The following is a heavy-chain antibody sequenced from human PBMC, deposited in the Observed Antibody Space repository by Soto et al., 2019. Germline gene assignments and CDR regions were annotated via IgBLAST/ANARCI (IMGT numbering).Heavy chain of an antibody. V-gene: IGHV4-59*01. CDR3: ARAKEIRLRFGANNCFDP. CDR2: IYYSGST. Sequence: SETLSLTCTVSGGSISSYYWSWIRQPPGKGLEWIGYIYYSGSTNYNPSLKSRVTISVDTSKNQFSLKLSSVTAADTAVYYCARAKEIRLRFGANNCFDPWGQGTLVTVSS. D-gene: IGHD5-12*01. CDR1: GGSISSYY. J-gene: IGHJ5*02.